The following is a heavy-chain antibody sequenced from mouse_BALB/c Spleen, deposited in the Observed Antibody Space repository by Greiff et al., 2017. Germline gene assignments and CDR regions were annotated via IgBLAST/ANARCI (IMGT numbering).Heavy chain of an antibody. J-gene: IGHJ2*01. Sequence: QVTLKVCGPGILQPSQTLSLTCSFSGFSLSTSGMGVSWIRQPSGKGLEWLAHIYWDDDKRYNPSLKSRLTISKDTSRNQVFLKITSVDTADTATYYCAREVLGFDYWGQGTTLTVSS. V-gene: IGHV8-12*01. CDR1: GFSLSTSGMG. D-gene: IGHD2-14*01. CDR3: AREVLGFDY. CDR2: IYWDDDK.